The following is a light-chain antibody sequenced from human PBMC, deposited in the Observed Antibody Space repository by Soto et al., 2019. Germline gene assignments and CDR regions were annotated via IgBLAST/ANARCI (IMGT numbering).Light chain of an antibody. J-gene: IGKJ1*01. Sequence: EILMTQSPLTHSVSPGERATLSCWASQSVSSNLAWYQQKPDQAPSLLIYGAFTRATGIPARFSGTGSGTEFTLTISSLQSEDFALYYCQQYNDWPLTFGQGTKVDI. V-gene: IGKV3-15*01. CDR3: QQYNDWPLT. CDR2: GAF. CDR1: QSVSSN.